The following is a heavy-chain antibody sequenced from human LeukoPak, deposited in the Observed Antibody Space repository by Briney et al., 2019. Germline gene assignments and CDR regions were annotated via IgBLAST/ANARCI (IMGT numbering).Heavy chain of an antibody. V-gene: IGHV1-69*06. CDR2: IIPIFGTA. CDR1: GGTFSSYA. D-gene: IGHD3-22*01. J-gene: IGHJ5*02. Sequence: GSSVKLSCKASGGTFSSYAISWVRQAPGHGLEGMGRIIPIFGTANYAQKFQGRVTITADKSTSTAYMELSSLRSEDTAVYYCARDGYYYDSSGYYYDWFDPWGQGTLVTVSS. CDR3: ARDGYYYDSSGYYYDWFDP.